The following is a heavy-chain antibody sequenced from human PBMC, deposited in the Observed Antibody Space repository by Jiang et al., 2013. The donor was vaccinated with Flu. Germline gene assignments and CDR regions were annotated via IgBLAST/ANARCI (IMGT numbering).Heavy chain of an antibody. CDR2: IWYDGSNK. CDR3: ARDRRGYGDPFDY. D-gene: IGHD4-17*01. V-gene: IGHV3-33*01. J-gene: IGHJ4*02. Sequence: QLLESGGGVVQPGRSLRLSCAASGFTFSSYGVHWVRQAPGKGLEWVAVIWYDGSNKYYADSVKGRFTISRDSSKNTLYLQMNSLRAEDTAVYYCARDRRGYGDPFDYWGQGTLVTVSS. CDR1: GFTFSSYG.